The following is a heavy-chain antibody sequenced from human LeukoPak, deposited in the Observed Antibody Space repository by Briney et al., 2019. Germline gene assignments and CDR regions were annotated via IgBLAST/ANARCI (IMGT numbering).Heavy chain of an antibody. CDR3: ARHPNYYDSSGYPSLPFDY. CDR1: GGSTSSYY. CDR2: IHYSGNT. V-gene: IGHV4-59*08. Sequence: SETLSLTCTISGGSTSSYYWSWIRQSPGNGLEWIGYIHYSGNTIYNPSLKSRVTISIDTSKNQFSLKLSSVTAADTAVYYCARHPNYYDSSGYPSLPFDYWGQGTLVTVSS. D-gene: IGHD3-22*01. J-gene: IGHJ4*02.